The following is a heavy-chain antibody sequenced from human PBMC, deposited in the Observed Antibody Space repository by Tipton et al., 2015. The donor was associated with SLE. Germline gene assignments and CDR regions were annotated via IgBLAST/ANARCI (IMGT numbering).Heavy chain of an antibody. V-gene: IGHV3-48*03. CDR2: ISRITGTK. CDR1: GFTLSNYG. CDR3: ARGAWDDYGGCLDV. J-gene: IGHJ6*02. Sequence: SLRLSCVASGFTLSNYGMSWVRQDPGKGLEWLSYISRITGTKYSADSVKGRFTISRDNAENSLYLQMNSLTAEDAGGYFCARGAWDDYGGCLDVWGQGTSVNVSS. D-gene: IGHD4-23*01.